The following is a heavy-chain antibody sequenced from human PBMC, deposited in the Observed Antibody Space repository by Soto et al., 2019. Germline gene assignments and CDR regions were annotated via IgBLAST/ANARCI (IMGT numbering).Heavy chain of an antibody. Sequence: ASVKVSCKASGYTFTSYDISWVRQAPGKGLEWMGGFDPEDGETIYAQKFQGRVTMTEDTSTDTAYMELSSLRSEDTAVYYCATVERYFDNGAPGYWGQGTLVTVSS. V-gene: IGHV1-24*01. CDR3: ATVERYFDNGAPGY. J-gene: IGHJ4*02. CDR1: GYTFTSYD. D-gene: IGHD3-9*01. CDR2: FDPEDGET.